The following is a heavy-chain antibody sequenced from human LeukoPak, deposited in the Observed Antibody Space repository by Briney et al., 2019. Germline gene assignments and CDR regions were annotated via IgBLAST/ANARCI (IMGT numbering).Heavy chain of an antibody. CDR2: ISGYNGNT. Sequence: ASVKVSCKASGYRFINYGISWVRQAPGQGFEWMGWISGYNGNTKSAQKVQGRVTMTTDTSTSTAYMELRSLRSDDTAMYFCATDVGVVGVIGNPFKIWGQGTMVIVSS. J-gene: IGHJ3*02. CDR3: ATDVGVVGVIGNPFKI. D-gene: IGHD3-22*01. V-gene: IGHV1-18*01. CDR1: GYRFINYG.